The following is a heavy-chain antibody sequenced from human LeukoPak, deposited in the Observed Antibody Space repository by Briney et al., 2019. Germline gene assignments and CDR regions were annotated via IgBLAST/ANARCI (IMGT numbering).Heavy chain of an antibody. J-gene: IGHJ4*02. D-gene: IGHD5-12*01. CDR1: GGSISSGSYY. Sequence: SETLSLTCTVSGGSISSGSYYWGWIRQPPGKGLEWIASMYYSGSTFYNPSLKSRVTTSADTSKNQFSLKLSSVTAADTAVYYCARGSGYDFGFDFWGQGTLVTVSS. V-gene: IGHV4-39*07. CDR3: ARGSGYDFGFDF. CDR2: MYYSGST.